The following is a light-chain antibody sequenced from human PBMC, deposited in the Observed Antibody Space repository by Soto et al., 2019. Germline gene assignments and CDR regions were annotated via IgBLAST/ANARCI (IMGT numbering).Light chain of an antibody. CDR2: EVS. J-gene: IGKJ5*01. Sequence: DIVMTQTQLSLSVTPGQSASISCKSTQSLLHSDGKTFFYWYLQKPGQSPQLLIYEVSTRVSGVPDRFSGSGSGTDFTLEISRVENDDVGIYYCMQSTQLPPTFGQGTRLEIK. V-gene: IGKV2D-29*02. CDR3: MQSTQLPPT. CDR1: QSLLHSDGKTF.